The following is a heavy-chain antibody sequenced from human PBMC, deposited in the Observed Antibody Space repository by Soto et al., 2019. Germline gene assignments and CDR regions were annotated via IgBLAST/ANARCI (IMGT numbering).Heavy chain of an antibody. CDR1: GDSISTYY. CDR2: SFPSGST. CDR3: AGKFDSSSWYVLSQKIGGYGMAV. J-gene: IGHJ6*02. V-gene: IGHV4-59*01. Sequence: PSETLSLTCTVSGDSISTYYCSWIRQVPGRGLEWIGYSFPSGSTKYNPSLKSRATISVDTAKNQFSLKLSSVTAADTAVYYCAGKFDSSSWYVLSQKIGGYGMAVWGQGTTVTVSS. D-gene: IGHD6-13*01.